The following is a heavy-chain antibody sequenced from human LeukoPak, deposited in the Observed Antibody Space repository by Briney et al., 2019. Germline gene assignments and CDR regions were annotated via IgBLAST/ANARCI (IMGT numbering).Heavy chain of an antibody. CDR1: GFTFSSYA. CDR2: ISGSGGST. D-gene: IGHD2-15*01. J-gene: IGHJ4*02. Sequence: PGGSLRLSCAASGFTFSSYAMSWVRQAPGKGLEWVSAISGSGGSTYYVDSVKGRFTISRDNSKNTLYLQMNSLRAEDTAVYYCANGGRPYSRGRSFDYWGQGTLVTVSS. V-gene: IGHV3-23*01. CDR3: ANGGRPYSRGRSFDY.